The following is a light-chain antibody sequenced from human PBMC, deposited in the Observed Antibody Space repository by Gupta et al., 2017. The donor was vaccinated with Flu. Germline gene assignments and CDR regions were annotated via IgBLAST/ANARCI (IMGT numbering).Light chain of an antibody. CDR1: SSDVGYYNY. J-gene: IGLJ3*02. Sequence: QSALTQPASVSGSPGQSITISCSGTSSDVGYYNYVSWYQQHPGKAPKLIIYEVSNRPSGVSNRFSGSKAANTASLTISGLQTEDEADYYCSSYTIRTTWVFGGGTKMT. V-gene: IGLV2-14*01. CDR3: SSYTIRTTWV. CDR2: EVS.